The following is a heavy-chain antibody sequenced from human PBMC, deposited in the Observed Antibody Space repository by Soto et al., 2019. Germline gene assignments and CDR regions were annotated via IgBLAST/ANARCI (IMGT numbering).Heavy chain of an antibody. CDR2: ISDYGII. J-gene: IGHJ4*02. Sequence: PGGSLRLSCAASGFTFGNYWMHWVRQAPWKGLVWVSRISDYGIINYADSVKDRFIISRDDARSELYIQLNDLRVEDTATYYCARGAVEPFGHWGQGA. CDR3: ARGAVEPFGH. D-gene: IGHD6-19*01. V-gene: IGHV3-74*01. CDR1: GFTFGNYW.